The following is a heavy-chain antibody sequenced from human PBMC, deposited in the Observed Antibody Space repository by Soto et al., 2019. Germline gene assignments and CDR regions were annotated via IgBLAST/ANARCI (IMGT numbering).Heavy chain of an antibody. CDR3: ARVGGNWNDDYFDY. Sequence: QVQLVQSGAEVKKPGASVKVSCKASGYTFSDHDINWVRHASGQGPEWLGWMNPNSGDTGYAQNLQGRVTMTRDTSKRTAYMELSSLRSEDTAVYYCARVGGNWNDDYFDYWGQGTLVTVSP. D-gene: IGHD1-1*01. CDR1: GYTFSDHD. CDR2: MNPNSGDT. J-gene: IGHJ4*02. V-gene: IGHV1-8*01.